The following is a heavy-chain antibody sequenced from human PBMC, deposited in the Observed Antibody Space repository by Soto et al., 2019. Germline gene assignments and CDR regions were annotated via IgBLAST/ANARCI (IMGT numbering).Heavy chain of an antibody. CDR1: GGSISSNXYY. D-gene: IGHD3-16*01. Sequence: SETLSLSCTVSGGSISSNXYYWAWIRQPPGKGLEWIGNIYYSGTTYYNPSLKSRVTISVDTSKNQYSLKLSSVTAADTAVYYCARHKGGYYSGVDVWGQGTTVTVSS. CDR3: ARHKGGYYSGVDV. V-gene: IGHV4-39*01. J-gene: IGHJ6*02. CDR2: IYYSGTT.